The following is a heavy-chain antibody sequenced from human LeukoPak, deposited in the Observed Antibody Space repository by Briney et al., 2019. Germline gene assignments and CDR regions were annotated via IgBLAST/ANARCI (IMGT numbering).Heavy chain of an antibody. Sequence: GASVKVSCKASGYTFTGYYMHWVRQAPGQGLEWMGWINPNSGGTNYAQKFQGRVTMTRDTSITTAYMELRRLRSDDTAVYYCARVGSMYFDILTGSPDWFDPWGQGTLVTVSS. J-gene: IGHJ5*02. CDR3: ARVGSMYFDILTGSPDWFDP. CDR2: INPNSGGT. V-gene: IGHV1-2*02. D-gene: IGHD3-9*01. CDR1: GYTFTGYY.